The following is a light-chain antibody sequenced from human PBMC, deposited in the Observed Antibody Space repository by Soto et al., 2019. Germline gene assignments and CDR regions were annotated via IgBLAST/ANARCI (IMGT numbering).Light chain of an antibody. CDR3: SSYRSSNTRAE. J-gene: IGLJ2*01. CDR1: SSDVGGYNY. CDR2: EVT. V-gene: IGLV2-14*01. Sequence: QSVLTQPASVSGSPGQSITISCTGTSSDVGGYNYVSWYQQHPGKAPKLMIYEVTNRPSGVSNRFSGSKSGNTASLTISGLQAEDEADYYCSSYRSSNTRAEFGGGTKLTVL.